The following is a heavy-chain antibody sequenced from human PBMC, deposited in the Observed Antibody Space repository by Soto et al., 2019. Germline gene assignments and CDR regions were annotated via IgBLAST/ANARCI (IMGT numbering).Heavy chain of an antibody. Sequence: GGSLRLSCAASGFTFSSYAMHRVRQAPGKGLEWVAVISYDGSNKYYADSVKGRFTISRDNSKNTLYLQMNSLRAEDTAVYYCVVSGEASFDIWGQGTMVTVSS. D-gene: IGHD7-27*01. CDR1: GFTFSSYA. CDR3: VVSGEASFDI. V-gene: IGHV3-30*04. CDR2: ISYDGSNK. J-gene: IGHJ3*02.